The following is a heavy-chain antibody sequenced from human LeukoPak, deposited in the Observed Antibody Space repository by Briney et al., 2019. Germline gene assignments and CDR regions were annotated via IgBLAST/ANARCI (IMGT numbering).Heavy chain of an antibody. J-gene: IGHJ3*02. Sequence: PSETLSLTCTVSGGSISSSSYYWGWIRQPPGKGLEWIGSIYYSGGTYYNPSLKSRVTISVDTSKNQFSLKLSSVTAADTAVYYCARLPEIGAFDTWGQGTMVTVSS. CDR1: GGSISSSSYY. CDR3: ARLPEIGAFDT. CDR2: IYYSGGT. V-gene: IGHV4-39*01. D-gene: IGHD3-22*01.